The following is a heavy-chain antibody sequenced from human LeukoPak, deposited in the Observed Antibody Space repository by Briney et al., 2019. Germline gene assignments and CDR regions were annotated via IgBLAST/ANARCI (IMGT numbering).Heavy chain of an antibody. D-gene: IGHD2-21*01. CDR2: ISAYNGNT. Sequence: AASVKVSCKASDYTFTSYGISWVRQAPGQGLEWMGWISAYNGNTNYAQNLQGRVTMTTDTSTTTAYMELRSLRSDDTAVYYCAKSHKFIYSGSTLDSWGQGTLVTVSS. CDR1: DYTFTSYG. CDR3: AKSHKFIYSGSTLDS. V-gene: IGHV1-18*01. J-gene: IGHJ4*02.